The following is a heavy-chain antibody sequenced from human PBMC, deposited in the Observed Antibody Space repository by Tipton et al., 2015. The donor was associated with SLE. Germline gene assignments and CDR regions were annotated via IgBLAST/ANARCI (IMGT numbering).Heavy chain of an antibody. Sequence: TLSLTCALSGGSFSHYYWAWIRQPPGRGLEWIGSMSYIGKTDYNPSLESRVTISVETSNSQVSLKLSSVAAADTAVYYCARVGGYMVRGVQTYYYYYMDVWGKGTTVTVSS. J-gene: IGHJ6*03. D-gene: IGHD3-10*01. CDR3: ARVGGYMVRGVQTYYYYYMDV. CDR1: GGSFSHYY. V-gene: IGHV4-39*07. CDR2: MSYIGKT.